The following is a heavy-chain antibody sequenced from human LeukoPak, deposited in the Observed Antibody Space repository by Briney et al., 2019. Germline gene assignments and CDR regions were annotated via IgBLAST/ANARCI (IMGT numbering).Heavy chain of an antibody. CDR1: GFTFDDYA. J-gene: IGHJ4*02. D-gene: IGHD6-19*01. V-gene: IGHV3-9*03. CDR3: AKDPGAVAGTRGYYFDY. CDR2: ISWNSGSI. Sequence: QTGGSLRLSCAASGFTFDDYAMHWVRQAPGKGLEWVSGISWNSGSIGYADSVKGRFTISRDNAKNSLYLQMNSLRAEDMALYYCAKDPGAVAGTRGYYFDYWGQGTLVTVSS.